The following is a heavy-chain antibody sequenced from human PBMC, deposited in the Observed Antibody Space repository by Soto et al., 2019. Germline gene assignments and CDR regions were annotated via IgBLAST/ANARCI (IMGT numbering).Heavy chain of an antibody. CDR3: ARGHCSSTTCHKGGFDP. Sequence: ESLKISCKSSGYTFSSYWIGWVRQMPGKGLEWMGIIYPGDSDSRYSPSFQGRVTISVDKSNSTAYLQWSSLKASDSALYYCARGHCSSTTCHKGGFDPWGQGTLVTVSS. CDR2: IYPGDSDS. V-gene: IGHV5-51*01. D-gene: IGHD2-2*02. J-gene: IGHJ5*02. CDR1: GYTFSSYW.